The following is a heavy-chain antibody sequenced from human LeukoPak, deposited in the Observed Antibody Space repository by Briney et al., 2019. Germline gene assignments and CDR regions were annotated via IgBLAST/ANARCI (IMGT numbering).Heavy chain of an antibody. CDR2: IYYSGST. D-gene: IGHD3-22*01. V-gene: IGHV4-61*08. CDR1: GGSISRGGYY. CDR3: AREPRYYYDRSYYYYGMDV. J-gene: IGHJ6*02. Sequence: PSETLSLTCTVSGGSISRGGYYWSWIRQHPGKGPEWIGTIYYSGSTNYNPSLKSRVTISVDTSKNQFSLKLSSVTAADTAVYYCAREPRYYYDRSYYYYGMDVWGQGTTVTVSS.